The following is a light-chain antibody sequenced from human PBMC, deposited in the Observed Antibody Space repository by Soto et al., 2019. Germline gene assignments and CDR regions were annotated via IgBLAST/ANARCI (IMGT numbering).Light chain of an antibody. V-gene: IGKV1-33*01. Sequence: DIQMTPSPSSLSASVGDRVTITCQASQDISNYLNWYQQKPGKAPTLLIYDASNLETGVPSRFSGSGSGTDFTFTISSLQPEDIATYYCQQYDNLPFTFGGGTKVEIK. CDR2: DAS. CDR1: QDISNY. CDR3: QQYDNLPFT. J-gene: IGKJ4*01.